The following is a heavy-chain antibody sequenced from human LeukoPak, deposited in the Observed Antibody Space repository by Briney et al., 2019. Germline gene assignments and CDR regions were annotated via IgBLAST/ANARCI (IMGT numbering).Heavy chain of an antibody. J-gene: IGHJ6*03. CDR1: GGSISTYY. Sequence: SETLSLTCTVSGGSISTYYWNWIRQPPGKGLEWIGYVYYSGRTNYNPSLKSRVTISIDTSNNQFSLKLSSVTAADTAVYYCARETSQKGAHYMDVWGKGTTVTISS. CDR2: VYYSGRT. V-gene: IGHV4-59*12. CDR3: ARETSQKGAHYMDV. D-gene: IGHD3-16*01.